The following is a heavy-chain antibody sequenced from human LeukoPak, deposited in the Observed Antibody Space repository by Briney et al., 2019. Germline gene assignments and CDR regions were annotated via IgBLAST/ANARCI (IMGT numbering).Heavy chain of an antibody. CDR1: GFTFSIYS. D-gene: IGHD1-26*01. Sequence: GGSLRLSCAASGFTFSIYSMNWVRQAPGKGLEWVSSLSSDSTYIYYADSVKGRFTISRDNAKNSLYLQMNSLRAEDTAVYYCARDGIVGAITTNSRPRGFDIWGQGTMVTVSS. CDR2: LSSDSTYI. J-gene: IGHJ3*02. V-gene: IGHV3-21*01. CDR3: ARDGIVGAITTNSRPRGFDI.